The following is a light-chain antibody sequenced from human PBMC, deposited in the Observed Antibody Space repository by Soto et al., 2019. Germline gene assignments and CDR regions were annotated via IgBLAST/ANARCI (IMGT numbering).Light chain of an antibody. CDR2: EVT. CDR1: SSDVGVYNN. J-gene: IGLJ1*01. Sequence: QLVLTQPASVSGPPGQSITISCTGTSSDVGVYNNVSWYQQHPGKAPKVIIYEVTHRPSGVSNRFSGSKSGNTASLTISGLQAEDEADYYCSSYTVATIFVFGSGTKVTVL. CDR3: SSYTVATIFV. V-gene: IGLV2-14*01.